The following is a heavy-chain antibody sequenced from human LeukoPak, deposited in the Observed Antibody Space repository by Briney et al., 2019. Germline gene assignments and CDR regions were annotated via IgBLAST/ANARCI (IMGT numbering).Heavy chain of an antibody. J-gene: IGHJ3*02. Sequence: PSETLSLTCTVSGGSISSYYWSWIRQPPGKGLEWIGYIYYSGSTDYNPSLKSRVTISVDTSKNQFSLKLSSVTAADTAVYYCARMATIMFNAFDIWGQGTMVTVSS. CDR3: ARMATIMFNAFDI. D-gene: IGHD5-24*01. CDR1: GGSISSYY. CDR2: IYYSGST. V-gene: IGHV4-59*01.